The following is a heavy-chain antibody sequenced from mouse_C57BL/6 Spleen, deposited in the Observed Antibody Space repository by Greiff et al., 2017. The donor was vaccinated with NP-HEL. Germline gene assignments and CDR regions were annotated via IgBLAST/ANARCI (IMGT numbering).Heavy chain of an antibody. D-gene: IGHD1-1*01. CDR2: IHPNSGST. CDR1: GYTFTSYW. CDR3: APIYGSRSFAY. J-gene: IGHJ3*01. Sequence: VQLQQSGAELVKPGASVKLSCKASGYTFTSYWMHWVKQRPGQGLEWIGMIHPNSGSTNYNEKFKSKATLTVDKSSSTAYMQRSSLTSEDSAVYYCAPIYGSRSFAYWGQGTLVTVSA. V-gene: IGHV1-64*01.